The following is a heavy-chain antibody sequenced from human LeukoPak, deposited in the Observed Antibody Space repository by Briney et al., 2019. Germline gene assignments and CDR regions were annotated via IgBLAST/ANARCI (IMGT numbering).Heavy chain of an antibody. CDR2: ISSSGSTI. J-gene: IGHJ6*02. V-gene: IGHV3-11*01. Sequence: GGSLRLSCAASGFTFSDYYMSWIRQAPGKGLEWVSYISSSGSTIYYADSVKGRFTISRDNAKNSLYLQMNSLRAEDTAVYYCATETLYQLRLYGMDVWGQGTTVTVSS. CDR3: ATETLYQLRLYGMDV. D-gene: IGHD2-2*01. CDR1: GFTFSDYY.